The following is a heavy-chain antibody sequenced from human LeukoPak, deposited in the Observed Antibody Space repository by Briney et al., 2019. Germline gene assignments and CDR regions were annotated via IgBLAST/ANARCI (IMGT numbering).Heavy chain of an antibody. CDR3: ASTYYYDSSGPY. V-gene: IGHV4-39*01. CDR1: GGSISSSSYY. Sequence: SETLSLTCTVSGGSISSSSYYWGWIRQPPGKGLEWIGSIYYSGSTYHNPSLKSRVTISVDTSKNQFSLKLSSVTAADTAVYYCASTYYYDSSGPYWGQGTLVTVSS. J-gene: IGHJ4*02. CDR2: IYYSGST. D-gene: IGHD3-22*01.